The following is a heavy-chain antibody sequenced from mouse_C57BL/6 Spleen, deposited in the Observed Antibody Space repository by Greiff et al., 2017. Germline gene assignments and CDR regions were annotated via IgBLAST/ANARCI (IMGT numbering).Heavy chain of an antibody. CDR2: IDPSDSYT. J-gene: IGHJ4*01. CDR3: ARSGDDYSYAMDY. D-gene: IGHD2-4*01. V-gene: IGHV1-59*01. CDR1: GYTFTSYW. Sequence: VQLQQPGAELVRPGTSVKLSCKASGYTFTSYWMHWVKQRPGQGLEWIGVIDPSDSYTNYNQKFKGKATLTVDTSSSTAYMQLSSLTSEDSAVYYCARSGDDYSYAMDYWGQGTSVTVSS.